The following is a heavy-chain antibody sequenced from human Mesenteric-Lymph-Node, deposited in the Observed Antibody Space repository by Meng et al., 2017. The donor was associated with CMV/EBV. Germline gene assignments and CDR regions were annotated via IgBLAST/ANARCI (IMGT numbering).Heavy chain of an antibody. V-gene: IGHV3-21*04. J-gene: IGHJ6*02. Sequence: ETLSLTCAASGFTFSGYSMNWVRQAPGKGLEWVASISSSSTYIYYADSVKGRFTISRDNAKNSLYLQMNILRSEDTALYYCAKDVTHYDFCSGSVGLDVWGQGTTVTVSS. D-gene: IGHD3-3*01. CDR2: ISSSSTYI. CDR1: GFTFSGYS. CDR3: AKDVTHYDFCSGSVGLDV.